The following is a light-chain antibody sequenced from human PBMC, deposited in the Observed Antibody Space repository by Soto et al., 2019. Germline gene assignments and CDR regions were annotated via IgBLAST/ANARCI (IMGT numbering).Light chain of an antibody. Sequence: DIQMTQSPSSLSASVGDRVTITCQASQDISNYLNWYQQKPGKAPKLLIYDASNLETGVPSRFSGSGSGTDFTFTISSLQPEDIASYYCQQRGTFGQGNKLEIK. CDR2: DAS. V-gene: IGKV1-33*01. CDR1: QDISNY. J-gene: IGKJ2*01. CDR3: QQRGT.